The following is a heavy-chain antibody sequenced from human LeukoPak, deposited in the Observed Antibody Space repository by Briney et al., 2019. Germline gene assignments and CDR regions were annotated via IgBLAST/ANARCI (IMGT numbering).Heavy chain of an antibody. D-gene: IGHD2-15*01. Sequence: ASVKVSCKASGYTFTSYYIHWVRQAPGQGLEWMGLINPSGGSTNYAQKFQGRVTMTRDTSTSTVYMELSSLRSEDTAVYYCARPPRGYCSGGSCSYYYYMDVWGKGTTVTVSS. CDR1: GYTFTSYY. CDR2: INPSGGST. V-gene: IGHV1-46*01. J-gene: IGHJ6*03. CDR3: ARPPRGYCSGGSCSYYYYMDV.